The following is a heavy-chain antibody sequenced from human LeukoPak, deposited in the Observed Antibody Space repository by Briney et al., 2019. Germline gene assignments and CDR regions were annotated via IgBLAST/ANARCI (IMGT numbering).Heavy chain of an antibody. Sequence: PSETLSLTCTVSGGSMNTIRYYWVWIRQAPEKGLEWIGSVYSRGSIYSNPSLRSRVTISLDTSKNQFSLNLSSVTVADTAVYYCASPFYGGTPLKYWGQGTLVTVSS. CDR3: ASPFYGGTPLKY. J-gene: IGHJ4*02. CDR2: VYSRGSI. D-gene: IGHD4-23*01. V-gene: IGHV4-39*07. CDR1: GGSMNTIRYY.